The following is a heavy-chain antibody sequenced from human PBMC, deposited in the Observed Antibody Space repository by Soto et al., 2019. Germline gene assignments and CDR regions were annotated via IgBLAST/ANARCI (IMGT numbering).Heavy chain of an antibody. V-gene: IGHV3-7*03. CDR1: GFIFTNYW. CDR2: INPAGSDG. Sequence: EVQLVESGGGLVQPGGSLRLSCAASGFIFTNYWINWVRQAPGKGLEWVANINPAGSDGRYVDSVKGRFTISRDNAKNSVYLQMNSLRDDDTAVYYCASARSSVGAPGGFIEFWGQGSLVTVSS. D-gene: IGHD1-26*01. CDR3: ASARSSVGAPGGFIEF. J-gene: IGHJ4*02.